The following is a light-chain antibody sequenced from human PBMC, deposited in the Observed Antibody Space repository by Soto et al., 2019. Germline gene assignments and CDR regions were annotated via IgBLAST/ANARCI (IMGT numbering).Light chain of an antibody. J-gene: IGLJ2*01. V-gene: IGLV7-46*01. CDR1: TGAVTSVHY. CDR3: LLSYSGARHVV. Sequence: QAVVTQEPSLNVSPGGTVTLTCGSSTGAVTSVHYPYWFQQKPGQAPRTLIYDTSNKHSWTPARFSGSLLGGKAALTLSGAQPEDEAEYYCLLSYSGARHVVFGGGTKLTVL. CDR2: DTS.